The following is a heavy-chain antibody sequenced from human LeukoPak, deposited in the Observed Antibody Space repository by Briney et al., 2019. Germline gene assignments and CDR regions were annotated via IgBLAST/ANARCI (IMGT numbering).Heavy chain of an antibody. CDR3: ARVRPGSYSDY. D-gene: IGHD1-26*01. J-gene: IGHJ4*02. CDR1: GFTFNSYR. CDR2: ISSSSRFI. V-gene: IGHV3-21*01. Sequence: GGSLRLSCAASGFTFNSYRMNWFRQAPGKGLDWVSSISSSSRFIYYADSVKGRLTISRDNAKDSLYLQMTSLRAADTAVYYCARVRPGSYSDYWGQGTLVTVSS.